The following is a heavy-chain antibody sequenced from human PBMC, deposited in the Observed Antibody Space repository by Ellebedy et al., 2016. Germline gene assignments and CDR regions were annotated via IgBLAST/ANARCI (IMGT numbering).Heavy chain of an antibody. CDR1: GFTFSSYA. J-gene: IGHJ4*02. D-gene: IGHD2-21*02. Sequence: GGSLRLSCAASGFTFSSYAMSWVRQAPGKGLVWVSRINTDGRSTNYADSVKGRFTISRDNAKNTLYLQMNSLRDEDTAVYYCARDPDGIIPGGDWDDYWGQGTLVTVSS. CDR2: INTDGRST. V-gene: IGHV3-74*01. CDR3: ARDPDGIIPGGDWDDY.